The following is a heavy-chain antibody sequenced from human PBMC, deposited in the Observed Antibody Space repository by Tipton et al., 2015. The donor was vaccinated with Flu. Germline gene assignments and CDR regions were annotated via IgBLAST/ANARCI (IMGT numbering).Heavy chain of an antibody. CDR3: ARRIAVAGIFDF. J-gene: IGHJ4*02. Sequence: TLSLTCTVSGGSISSGGYYWSWTRQHPGKGLEWIGYIYYSGSTYYNPSLQSRITISLDTSKNQFSLKLSSVTAADTAVYFCARRIAVAGIFDFWGQGTLVTVSS. D-gene: IGHD6-19*01. CDR2: IYYSGST. V-gene: IGHV4-31*03. CDR1: GGSISSGGYY.